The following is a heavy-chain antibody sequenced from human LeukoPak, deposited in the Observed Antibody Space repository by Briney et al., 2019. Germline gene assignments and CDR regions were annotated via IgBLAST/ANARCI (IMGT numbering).Heavy chain of an antibody. CDR3: ARPGYSSGWYFVY. D-gene: IGHD6-19*01. Sequence: GGSLRLSCAASGFTFSSYSMNWVRQAPGKGLEWVSSISSSSYIYYADSVKGRFTISRDNAKNSLYLQMNSLRAEDTAVYYCARPGYSSGWYFVYWGQGTLVTVSS. V-gene: IGHV3-21*01. J-gene: IGHJ4*02. CDR2: ISSSSYI. CDR1: GFTFSSYS.